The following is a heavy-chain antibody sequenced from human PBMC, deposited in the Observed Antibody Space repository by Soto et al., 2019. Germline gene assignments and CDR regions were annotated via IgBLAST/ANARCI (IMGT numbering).Heavy chain of an antibody. V-gene: IGHV3-11*06. J-gene: IGHJ6*02. D-gene: IGHD3-10*02. CDR1: GFTLSDHY. CDR3: VKTGDNYNVHDF. Sequence: GGSLRLSCTASGFTLSDHYMSWLRQAPGKGLEWIGYSSNSGYITRYADSVKGRFSISRDHAKNSLYLQINSLRADDTAIYYCVKTGDNYNVHDFWGQGTTVTVSS. CDR2: SSNSGYIT.